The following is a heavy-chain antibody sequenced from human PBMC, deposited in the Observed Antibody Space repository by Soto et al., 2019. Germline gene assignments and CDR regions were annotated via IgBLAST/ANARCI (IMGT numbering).Heavy chain of an antibody. CDR2: LSGSGGTT. CDR3: AKQRAGYGSGSDTFYFDF. Sequence: PGGSLRLSCSTSGFTFSTYVMNWVRQAPGKGLEWVSALSGSGGTTYYADSVRGRFTISRDNSKNTLFLQMSSLRAEDTALYYCAKQRAGYGSGSDTFYFDFWGQGTLVTVSS. D-gene: IGHD3-10*01. V-gene: IGHV3-23*01. CDR1: GFTFSTYV. J-gene: IGHJ4*02.